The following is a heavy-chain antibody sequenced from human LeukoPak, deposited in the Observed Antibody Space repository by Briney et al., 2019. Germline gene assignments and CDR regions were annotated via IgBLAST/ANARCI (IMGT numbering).Heavy chain of an antibody. J-gene: IGHJ4*02. V-gene: IGHV3-30-3*01. CDR3: ARVPYYDSSFDY. CDR2: ISYDGSNK. CDR1: GFTFSSYA. Sequence: PGGSLRLSCAASGFTFSSYAMHWVRQAPGKGLEWVAVISYDGSNKYYADSVKGRFTISRDNSKNTLYLQMNSLRAEDTAVYYCARVPYYDSSFDYWGQGTLVTVSS. D-gene: IGHD3-22*01.